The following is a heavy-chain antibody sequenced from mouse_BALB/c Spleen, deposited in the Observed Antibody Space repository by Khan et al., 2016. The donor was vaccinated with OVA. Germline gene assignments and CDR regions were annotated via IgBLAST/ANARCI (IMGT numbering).Heavy chain of an antibody. CDR1: GYTFSSYW. CDR2: ILPGSGST. V-gene: IGHV1-9*01. Sequence: QVQLQQSGAELMKPGASVKISCKATGYTFSSYWIEWVKQRPGHGLEWIGEILPGSGSTRYNEKLKGKATFTADTSSNTAYMQLSSLTSEDSVVYYCARGIRPDWHFDVWGAGTPVTVSS. CDR3: ARGIRPDWHFDV. J-gene: IGHJ1*01. D-gene: IGHD2-12*01.